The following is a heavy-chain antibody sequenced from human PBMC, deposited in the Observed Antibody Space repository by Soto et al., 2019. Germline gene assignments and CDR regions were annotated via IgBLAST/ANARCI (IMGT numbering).Heavy chain of an antibody. CDR3: ARAPIAVAGYDY. CDR1: GFTFSSYW. D-gene: IGHD6-19*01. CDR2: INSDGSST. Sequence: PGGSLRLSCAASGFTFSSYWMHWVRQAPGKGLVWVSRINSDGSSTSYADSVKGRFTISRDNAKNTLYLQMNSLRAEDTAVYYCARAPIAVAGYDYWGQGTLVTVSS. J-gene: IGHJ4*02. V-gene: IGHV3-74*01.